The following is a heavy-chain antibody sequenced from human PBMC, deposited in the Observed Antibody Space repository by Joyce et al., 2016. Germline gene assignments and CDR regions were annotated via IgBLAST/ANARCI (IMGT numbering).Heavy chain of an antibody. J-gene: IGHJ4*02. CDR1: GFTFSNYA. Sequence: QVELVESGGGVVRPGRSLRLSCAASGFTFSNYAMNWVRQAPGNGLEWVAVISYDGSKKYYADSVKGRFTISRDNSKNTLYLQINSLRAEDTAVYYCAREGLRFLEWLTRFEYWGQGTLVTVSS. CDR3: AREGLRFLEWLTRFEY. CDR2: ISYDGSKK. D-gene: IGHD3-3*01. V-gene: IGHV3-30*14.